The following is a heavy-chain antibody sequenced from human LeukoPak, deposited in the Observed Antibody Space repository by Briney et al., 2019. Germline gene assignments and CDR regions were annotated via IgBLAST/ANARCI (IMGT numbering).Heavy chain of an antibody. Sequence: SETLSLTCTVSGGSISSSSYYWGWIRQPPGKGLEWIGSIYYSGSTYYNPSIKSRVTISVDTSKTQFSLKLSSVTAADTAVYYCARSGPYSRGWLQSKTPQLFDYWGQGTLVTVSS. D-gene: IGHD6-19*01. CDR1: GGSISSSSYY. J-gene: IGHJ4*02. CDR2: IYYSGST. V-gene: IGHV4-39*01. CDR3: ARSGPYSRGWLQSKTPQLFDY.